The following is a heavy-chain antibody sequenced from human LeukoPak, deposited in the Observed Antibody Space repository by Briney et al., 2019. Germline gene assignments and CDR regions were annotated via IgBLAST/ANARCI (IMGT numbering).Heavy chain of an antibody. CDR2: ISWNSGSI. Sequence: SLRLSCAASGFTFDDYAMHWVRLAPGKGREWVSGISWNSGSIGYADSVKGRFSISRDNAKNSLYLQMNSLRAEDTALYYCARSSSDSSGYNNRNWFDPWGQGTLVTVSS. V-gene: IGHV3-9*01. J-gene: IGHJ5*02. CDR3: ARSSSDSSGYNNRNWFDP. D-gene: IGHD3-22*01. CDR1: GFTFDDYA.